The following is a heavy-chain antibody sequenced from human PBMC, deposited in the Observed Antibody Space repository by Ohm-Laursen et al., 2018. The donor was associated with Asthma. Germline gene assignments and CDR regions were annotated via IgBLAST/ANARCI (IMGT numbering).Heavy chain of an antibody. J-gene: IGHJ4*02. V-gene: IGHV3-30-3*01. CDR1: GFTFRSYA. Sequence: SLRLSCAASGFTFRSYAMHWVRQVPGKGLEWVAVGGSYYDGGLKYYADSVNGRFTVSRDDSKNTLYLQMNSLRPDDTAVYYCARDPKHALDYWGQGTLVTVSS. CDR3: ARDPKHALDY. CDR2: GGSYYDGGLK.